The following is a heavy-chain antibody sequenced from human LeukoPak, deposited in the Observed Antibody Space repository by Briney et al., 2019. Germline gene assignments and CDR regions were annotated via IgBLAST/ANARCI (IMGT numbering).Heavy chain of an antibody. CDR1: GFTFSSYA. D-gene: IGHD2-15*01. CDR3: AKVRCSGGSCSYFDY. Sequence: GGSLILSCAASGFTFSSYAMSWVRQAPGKGLEWVSTISGSGGSTYYADSVKGRFTISRDNSKNTLYLQMNSLRAEDTAVYYCAKVRCSGGSCSYFDYWGQGTLVTVSS. J-gene: IGHJ4*02. CDR2: ISGSGGST. V-gene: IGHV3-23*01.